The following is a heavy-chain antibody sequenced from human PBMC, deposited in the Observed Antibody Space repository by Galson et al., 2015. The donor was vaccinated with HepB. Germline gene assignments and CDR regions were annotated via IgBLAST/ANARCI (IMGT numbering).Heavy chain of an antibody. D-gene: IGHD1-26*01. V-gene: IGHV3-33*01. CDR1: GFTFSSYG. CDR3: ARDRWELLAYYGMDV. J-gene: IGHJ6*02. Sequence: SLRLSCAASGFTFSSYGMHWVRQAPGKGLEWVAVIWYDGSNKYYADSVKGRFTISRDNSKNTLYLQMNSLRAEDTAVYYCARDRWELLAYYGMDVWGQGTTVTVSS. CDR2: IWYDGSNK.